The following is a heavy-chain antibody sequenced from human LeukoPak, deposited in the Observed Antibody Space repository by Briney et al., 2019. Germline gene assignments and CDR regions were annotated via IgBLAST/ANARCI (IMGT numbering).Heavy chain of an antibody. CDR3: ARDAPLNHGDYPVDY. J-gene: IGHJ4*02. CDR2: ISAYNGNT. CDR1: GYTFTSYG. D-gene: IGHD4-17*01. Sequence: WASVKVSCKASGYTFTSYGISWVRQAPGQGLEWMGWISAYNGNTNYAQKLQGRVTMTTDTSTSTAYMELRSLRSDDTAVYYCARDAPLNHGDYPVDYWGQGTLVTVSS. V-gene: IGHV1-18*01.